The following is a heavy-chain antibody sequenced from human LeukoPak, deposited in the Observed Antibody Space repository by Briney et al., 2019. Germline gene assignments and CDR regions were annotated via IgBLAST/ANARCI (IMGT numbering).Heavy chain of an antibody. CDR1: GGSISSYY. D-gene: IGHD5-12*01. CDR2: IYDSGST. Sequence: PSETLSLTCTVSGGSISSYYWSWIRQPPGKGLEWIGYIYDSGSTNYNPSLNSRVTISVDTSQNQFSLKLTSVTAADTAVYYCARARGYTGYELDYWGRGTLVTVSS. CDR3: ARARGYTGYELDY. J-gene: IGHJ4*02. V-gene: IGHV4-59*01.